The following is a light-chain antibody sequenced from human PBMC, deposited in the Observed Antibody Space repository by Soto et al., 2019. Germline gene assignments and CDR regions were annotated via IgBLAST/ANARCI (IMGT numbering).Light chain of an antibody. J-gene: IGKJ5*01. CDR3: QQYNSWRQIT. Sequence: EIVMTQSTATLSVSPGERATLSCRASQSIRINAGWYQQRPGQAPRLLIYGASTRATGIPARFSGSGSGTEFTLTISRLDSEDSAVYYCQQYNSWRQITFGQGTRLEIK. CDR1: QSIRIN. CDR2: GAS. V-gene: IGKV3-15*01.